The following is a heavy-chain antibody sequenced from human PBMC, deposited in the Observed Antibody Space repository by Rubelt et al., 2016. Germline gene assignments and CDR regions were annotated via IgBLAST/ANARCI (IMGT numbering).Heavy chain of an antibody. CDR1: GFTFSSYS. J-gene: IGHJ5*02. CDR2: ISSSSSYI. V-gene: IGHV3-21*01. D-gene: IGHD2-15*01. CDR3: AKLVVVHA. Sequence: AASGFTFSSYSMNWVRQAPGKGLEWVSSISSSSSYIYYADSVKGRFTISRDNAKNSLYLQMNSLRAEDTAVYYCAKLVVVHAWGQGTLVTVSS.